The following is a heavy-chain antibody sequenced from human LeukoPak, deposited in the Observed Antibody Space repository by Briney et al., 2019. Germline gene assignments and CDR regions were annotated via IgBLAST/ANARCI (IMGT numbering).Heavy chain of an antibody. D-gene: IGHD5-18*01. CDR3: GKTTVGYSSGQKPAWPVDF. CDR2: ITGSGQTK. CDR1: GFSFSDYA. Sequence: GGSLRLSCLVSGFSFSDYAMSWVRRAPGKGLEWVSAITGSGQTKYYTDSVKGRFTISRDNPRNTVYLQINSLRDDDTAVYYCGKTTVGYSSGQKPAWPVDFWGQGTLVTVSS. V-gene: IGHV3-23*01. J-gene: IGHJ4*02.